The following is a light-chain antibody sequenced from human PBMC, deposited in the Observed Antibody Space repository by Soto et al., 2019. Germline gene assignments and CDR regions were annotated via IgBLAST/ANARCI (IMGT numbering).Light chain of an antibody. CDR3: QQYNNWPPDT. CDR1: QSVSSN. CDR2: GAS. V-gene: IGKV3-15*01. Sequence: IVMTQSPATLSVSPGERATLSCRASQSVSSNLAWYQQKPGQAPRLLIYGASSRATGIPARFSGSWSGTDFTLTFSSLQPEDFAVYYCQQYNNWPPDTFGQGTKLEI. J-gene: IGKJ2*01.